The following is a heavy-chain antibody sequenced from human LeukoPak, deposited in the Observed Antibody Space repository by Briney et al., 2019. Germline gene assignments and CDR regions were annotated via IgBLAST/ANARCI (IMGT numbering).Heavy chain of an antibody. CDR2: ISYDGSNK. CDR1: GFTFSSYA. CDR3: ARVTIYCSGGSCSEAGDY. V-gene: IGHV3-30*04. Sequence: LPGGSLRLSCAASGFTFSSYAMHWVRQAPGKGLEWVAVISYDGSNKYYADSVKGRFTNSRDNSKNTLYLQMNSLRAEDTAVYYCARVTIYCSGGSCSEAGDYWGQGTLVTVSS. J-gene: IGHJ4*02. D-gene: IGHD2-15*01.